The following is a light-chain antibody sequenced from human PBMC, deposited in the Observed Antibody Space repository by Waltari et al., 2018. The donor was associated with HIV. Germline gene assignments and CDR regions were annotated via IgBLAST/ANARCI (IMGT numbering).Light chain of an antibody. V-gene: IGLV1-44*01. CDR1: SSNIGSNT. J-gene: IGLJ3*02. CDR2: SNN. Sequence: QSVLTQPPSASGTPGQRVTISCSGSSSNIGSNTVNWYRQLPGTAPKLLIYSNNQRPSGVPVRFSGSKSGTSASLAISGLQSDYEADYYCATWDDSLNGWVFGGGTKLTVL. CDR3: ATWDDSLNGWV.